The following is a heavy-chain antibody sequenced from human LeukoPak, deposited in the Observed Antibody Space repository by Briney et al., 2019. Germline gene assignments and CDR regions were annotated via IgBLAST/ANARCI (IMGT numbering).Heavy chain of an antibody. CDR2: INHSGST. CDR1: GGSFSGYY. CDR3: ARGRLRYYDRNYFDY. V-gene: IGHV4-34*01. D-gene: IGHD3-22*01. J-gene: IGHJ4*02. Sequence: SETLSLTCAVYGGSFSGYYWSWIRQPPGKGLEWIGEINHSGSTNYNPSLKSRVTISVDTSKNQFSLKLSSVTAADTAVYYCARGRLRYYDRNYFDYWGQGTLVTVSS.